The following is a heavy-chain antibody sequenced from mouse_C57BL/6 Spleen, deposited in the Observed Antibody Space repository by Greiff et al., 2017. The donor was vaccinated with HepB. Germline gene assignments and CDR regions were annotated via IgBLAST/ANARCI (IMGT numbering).Heavy chain of an antibody. D-gene: IGHD4-1*01. CDR3: ARAGTTVYFDY. V-gene: IGHV5-17*01. CDR1: GFTFSDYG. Sequence: EVQRVESGGGLVKPGGSLKLSCAASGFTFSDYGMHWVRQAPEKGLEWVAYISSGSSTIYYADTVTGRFTISRDNDKNTLFLQMTSLRSEDTAMYYCARAGTTVYFDYWGQGTTRTVSS. CDR2: ISSGSSTI. J-gene: IGHJ2*01.